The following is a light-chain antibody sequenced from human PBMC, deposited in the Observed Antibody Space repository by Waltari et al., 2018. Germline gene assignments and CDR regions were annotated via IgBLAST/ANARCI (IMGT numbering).Light chain of an antibody. V-gene: IGLV4-69*01. J-gene: IGLJ3*02. Sequence: QLLLTQSPSASASLGASVKLTCTLSIWHSNYAIAWHQQQPDKGPRYLMKVNSDGSHIKGDGIPDRFSGSSSGAERYLTISSLQSEDEADYYCQTGGFGIWVFGGGTKLTVL. CDR3: QTGGFGIWV. CDR1: IWHSNYA. CDR2: VNSDGSH.